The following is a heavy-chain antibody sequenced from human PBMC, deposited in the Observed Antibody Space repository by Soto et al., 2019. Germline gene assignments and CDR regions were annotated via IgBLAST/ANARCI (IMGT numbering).Heavy chain of an antibody. CDR2: INPSGGST. CDR1: GYTFTSYY. V-gene: IGHV1-46*03. D-gene: IGHD3-10*01. CDR3: ARCPLRGDYYYYYMDV. Sequence: GASVKVSCKASGYTFTSYYMHWVRQAPGQGLEWMGIINPSGGSTSYAQKFQGRVTMTRDTSTSTVYMELSSLRSEDTAVYYCARCPLRGDYYYYYMDVWGKGTTVTVSS. J-gene: IGHJ6*03.